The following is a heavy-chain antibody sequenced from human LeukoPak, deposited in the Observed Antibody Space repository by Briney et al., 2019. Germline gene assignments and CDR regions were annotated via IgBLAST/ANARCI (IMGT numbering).Heavy chain of an antibody. Sequence: GGSLRLSCAASGFTFSSYGMHWVRQAPGKGLEWVAFIRYDGSNKYYADSVKGRFTISRDNSKNTLFLQMNSLRAEDTAIYYCAKGSYWSTYLGFDPWGQGTLVTVSS. CDR3: AKGSYWSTYLGFDP. D-gene: IGHD5-18*01. CDR1: GFTFSSYG. V-gene: IGHV3-30*02. J-gene: IGHJ5*02. CDR2: IRYDGSNK.